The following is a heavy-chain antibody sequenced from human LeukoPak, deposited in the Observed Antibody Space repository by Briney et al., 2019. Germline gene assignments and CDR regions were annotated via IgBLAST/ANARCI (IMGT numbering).Heavy chain of an antibody. J-gene: IGHJ3*02. CDR2: IRYDGSNK. CDR1: GFTFSSYG. Sequence: PGGSLRLSCAASGFTFSSYGMHWVRQAPGKGLEWVAFIRYDGSNKYYADSVKGRFTISRDNSKNTLYLQMNSLRAEDTAVYYCAKDARCCSGGSCYPNAFDIWGQGTMVTVSS. V-gene: IGHV3-30*02. D-gene: IGHD2-15*01. CDR3: AKDARCCSGGSCYPNAFDI.